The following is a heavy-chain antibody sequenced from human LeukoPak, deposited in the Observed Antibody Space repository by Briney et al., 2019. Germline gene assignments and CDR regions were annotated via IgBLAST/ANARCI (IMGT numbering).Heavy chain of an antibody. Sequence: GGSLRLSCAASGFTSSSYGMHWVRQAPGKGLEWVAVIWYDGSNKYYADSVKGRFTISRDNSKNTLYLQMNSLRAEDTAVYYCARTGTTSWDAFDIWGQGTMVTVSS. CDR1: GFTSSSYG. CDR2: IWYDGSNK. J-gene: IGHJ3*02. D-gene: IGHD1-1*01. V-gene: IGHV3-33*01. CDR3: ARTGTTSWDAFDI.